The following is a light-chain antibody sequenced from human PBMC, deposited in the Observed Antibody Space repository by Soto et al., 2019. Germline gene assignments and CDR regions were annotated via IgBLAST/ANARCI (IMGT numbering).Light chain of an antibody. J-gene: IGKJ5*01. CDR2: AAS. V-gene: IGKV1-12*01. Sequence: DIQMTQSPSSVSASVGDRVTITCRASQGISSWLAWYQQKPGKAPNLLIYAASSVPSGVPSRVSGSGSRTDFTLTISSLPPEDFASYYCQHANSFPPTFGQGTRLEIK. CDR1: QGISSW. CDR3: QHANSFPPT.